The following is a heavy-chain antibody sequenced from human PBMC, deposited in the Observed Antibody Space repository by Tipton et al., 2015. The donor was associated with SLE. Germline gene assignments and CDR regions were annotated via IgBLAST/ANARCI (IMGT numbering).Heavy chain of an antibody. D-gene: IGHD6-13*01. V-gene: IGHV3-23*01. J-gene: IGHJ3*02. CDR1: GFTFSDYA. Sequence: SLRLSCTASGFTFSDYAMSWVRQAPGKGLEWVSAMSGRGDSTYYADSVEGRITISRDTSKNPLYLQMNSLRAADTALYYCAKHTSSSWDAFDIWGQGTMVTVSS. CDR3: AKHTSSSWDAFDI. CDR2: MSGRGDST.